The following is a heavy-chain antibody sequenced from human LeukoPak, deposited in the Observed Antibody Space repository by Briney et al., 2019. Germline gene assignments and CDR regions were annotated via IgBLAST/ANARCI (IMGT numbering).Heavy chain of an antibody. CDR1: GFTVSSNY. CDR3: ARDASDIVVVPAAVGPFDL. J-gene: IGHJ4*02. Sequence: GGSLRLSCAASGFTVSSNYMSWVRQTPRKGLEYVSVISSNGVATHYATSVKGRFTISRDNSKNTLYLQMGSLGAEDMAVYYCARDASDIVVVPAAVGPFDLWGQGTLVTVSS. D-gene: IGHD2-2*01. CDR2: ISSNGVAT. V-gene: IGHV3-64*01.